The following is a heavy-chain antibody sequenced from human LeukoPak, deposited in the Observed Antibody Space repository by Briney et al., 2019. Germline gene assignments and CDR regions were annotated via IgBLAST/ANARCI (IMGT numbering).Heavy chain of an antibody. V-gene: IGHV3-30*01. CDR2: ISYDGSNK. J-gene: IGHJ4*02. Sequence: PGGSLRLSCAASGFTFSSYAMHWVRQAPGKGLEWVAVISYDGSNKYYADSVKGRFTISRDNSKNTLYLQMNSLRAEDTAVYYCASPYGSGSYYPAGGYFDYWGQGTLVTVSS. CDR3: ASPYGSGSYYPAGGYFDY. D-gene: IGHD3-10*01. CDR1: GFTFSSYA.